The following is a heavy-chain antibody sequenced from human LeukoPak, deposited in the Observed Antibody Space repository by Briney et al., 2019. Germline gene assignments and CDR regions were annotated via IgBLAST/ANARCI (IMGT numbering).Heavy chain of an antibody. CDR3: ARAAAARRYFDY. CDR1: GYTFTSYG. V-gene: IGHV1-2*02. J-gene: IGHJ4*02. CDR2: INPNSGVT. D-gene: IGHD6-13*01. Sequence: ASVKVSCKASGYTFTSYGISWVRQAPGQGLEWMGWINPNSGVTNYAQKFQGRVTMTRDTSISTAYMELSRLRSDDTAVYYCARAAAARRYFDYWGQGTLVTVSS.